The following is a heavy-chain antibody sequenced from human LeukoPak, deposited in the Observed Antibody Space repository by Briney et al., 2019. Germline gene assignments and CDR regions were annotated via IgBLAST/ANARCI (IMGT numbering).Heavy chain of an antibody. J-gene: IGHJ4*02. Sequence: SETLSLTCTVSGGSVSSGSYYWSWIRQPPGKGLEWIRYIYYSGSTNYNPSLKSRVTISVDTSKNQFSLKLSSVTAADTAVYYCAKVSQQQLLFDYWGQGTLVTVSS. CDR2: IYYSGST. CDR1: GGSVSSGSYY. CDR3: AKVSQQQLLFDY. D-gene: IGHD6-13*01. V-gene: IGHV4-61*01.